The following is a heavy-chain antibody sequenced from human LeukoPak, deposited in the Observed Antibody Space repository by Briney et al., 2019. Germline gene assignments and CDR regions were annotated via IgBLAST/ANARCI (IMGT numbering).Heavy chain of an antibody. D-gene: IGHD3-22*01. Sequence: GGSLRLSCAASGFTFSSYSMNWVRQPPGKGLEWVSSISSSSSYIYYADSVKGRFTISRDNAKNSLYLQMNSLRAEDTAVYYCARGHPFEVWSVSYYDSSGYYDYWGQGTLVTVSS. J-gene: IGHJ4*02. CDR2: ISSSSSYI. V-gene: IGHV3-21*01. CDR3: ARGHPFEVWSVSYYDSSGYYDY. CDR1: GFTFSSYS.